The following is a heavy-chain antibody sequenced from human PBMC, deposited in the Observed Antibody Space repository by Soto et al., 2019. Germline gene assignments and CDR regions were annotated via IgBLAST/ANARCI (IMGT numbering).Heavy chain of an antibody. D-gene: IGHD2-21*01. V-gene: IGHV2-5*02. Sequence: QVTLKASGPTLVKPTQPLTLTCTFSGVSLSTSGMGVGWFRQPPGKALEWLALVYWDDDKRYSPSLKSRLTITKDTSKNQVVLTMTYMDPVDTATYNCAHMIEGAFLGHWGHGTHVTVSS. CDR2: VYWDDDK. CDR1: GVSLSTSGMG. J-gene: IGHJ4*01. CDR3: AHMIEGAFLGH.